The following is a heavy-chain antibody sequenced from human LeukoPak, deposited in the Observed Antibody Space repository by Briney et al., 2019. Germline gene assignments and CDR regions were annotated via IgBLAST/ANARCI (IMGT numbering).Heavy chain of an antibody. V-gene: IGHV4-4*09. D-gene: IGHD3-22*01. CDR2: IYTSGST. Sequence: SETLSLTCTVSGGSISSYYWSWIRQPPGKGLEWIGYIYTSGSTNHNPSLKSRVTISVDTSKNQFSLKLSSVTAADTAVYYCARSFAYYYDSSGYHYNWFDPWGQGTLVTVSS. J-gene: IGHJ5*02. CDR3: ARSFAYYYDSSGYHYNWFDP. CDR1: GGSISSYY.